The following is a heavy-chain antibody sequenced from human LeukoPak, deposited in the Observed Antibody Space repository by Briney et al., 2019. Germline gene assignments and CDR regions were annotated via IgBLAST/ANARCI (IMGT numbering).Heavy chain of an antibody. CDR2: ISPVFGSA. V-gene: IGHV1-69*05. D-gene: IGHD5-24*01. CDR1: EGTFSTFA. CDR3: ATAGTRPLDNFFDS. Sequence: EASVKVSCKASEGTFSTFAITWVRQAPGQGLEWMGGISPVFGSANYAQKLQGRVAIATDDSTTTAYLELSSLRSEDTAVYFCATAGTRPLDNFFDSWGQGTLVTVSS. J-gene: IGHJ4*02.